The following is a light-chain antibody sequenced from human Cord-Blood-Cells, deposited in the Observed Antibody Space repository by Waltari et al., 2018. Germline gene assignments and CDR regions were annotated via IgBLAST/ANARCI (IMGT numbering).Light chain of an antibody. Sequence: QSALTQPASVSGSPGQSITISCTGTSSDVGGYNYVSWYQLHPGKAPKLMIDVVSNRPSLVSMRFSVSKSVNTASLNISGLQAEDEADDYCSSYTSSSTYVFGTGTKVTVL. J-gene: IGLJ1*01. CDR1: SSDVGGYNY. CDR3: SSYTSSSTYV. CDR2: VVS. V-gene: IGLV2-14*01.